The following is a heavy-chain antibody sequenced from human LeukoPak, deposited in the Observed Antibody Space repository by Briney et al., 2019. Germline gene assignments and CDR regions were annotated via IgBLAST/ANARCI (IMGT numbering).Heavy chain of an antibody. D-gene: IGHD3-10*01. CDR2: ISGNGGRT. CDR3: AKEQTSSGYFDY. CDR1: GITFSSYS. Sequence: GGSLRLSCAASGITFSSYSMNWVRQAPGKGLEWVAAISGNGGRTYYTDSVKGRFTISRDNPKNTLYLLMNSLSAEDTALYYCAKEQTSSGYFDYWGQGTLVTVSS. V-gene: IGHV3-23*01. J-gene: IGHJ4*02.